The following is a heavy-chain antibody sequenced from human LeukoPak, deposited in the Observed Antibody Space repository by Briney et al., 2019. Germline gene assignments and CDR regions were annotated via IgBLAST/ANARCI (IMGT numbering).Heavy chain of an antibody. J-gene: IGHJ4*02. Sequence: SGTLSLTCAVSGGSISSSNWWSWVRQPPGKGLEWIGEIYHSGSTNYNPSLKSRVTIPVDKSKNQFSLKLSSVTAADTAVYYCARVVYGDYFDHWGQGTLVTVSS. D-gene: IGHD4-17*01. V-gene: IGHV4-4*02. CDR3: ARVVYGDYFDH. CDR2: IYHSGST. CDR1: GGSISSSNW.